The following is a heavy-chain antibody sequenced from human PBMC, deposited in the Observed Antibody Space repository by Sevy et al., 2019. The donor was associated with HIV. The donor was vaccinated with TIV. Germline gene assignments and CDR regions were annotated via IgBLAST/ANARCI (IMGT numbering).Heavy chain of an antibody. CDR1: GFTFNNYA. V-gene: IGHV3-23*01. J-gene: IGHJ3*02. D-gene: IGHD3-22*01. CDR2: ISGSGFST. CDR3: AKDRFDGSSDYPEGAFDI. Sequence: GGSLRLSCAASGFTFNNYAMNWVRQAPGKGLEWVSAISGSGFSTYYADSVMGRFTFSRDDSKNTLYLQMNSLRAEETAVYYCAKDRFDGSSDYPEGAFDIWGQGTMVTVSS.